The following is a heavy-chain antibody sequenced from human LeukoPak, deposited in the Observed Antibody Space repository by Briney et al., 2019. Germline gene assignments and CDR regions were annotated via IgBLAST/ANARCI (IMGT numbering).Heavy chain of an antibody. CDR1: GFTVSSNY. CDR3: AKGSRYCSSTSCYRGNAFDI. CDR2: IYSGGST. D-gene: IGHD2-2*02. J-gene: IGHJ3*02. Sequence: GGSLRLSCAASGFTVSSNYMSWVRQAPGKGLEWVSVIYSGGSTYYADSVKGRFTISRDNSKNTLYLQMNSLRAEDTAVYYCAKGSRYCSSTSCYRGNAFDIWGQGTMVTVSS. V-gene: IGHV3-53*01.